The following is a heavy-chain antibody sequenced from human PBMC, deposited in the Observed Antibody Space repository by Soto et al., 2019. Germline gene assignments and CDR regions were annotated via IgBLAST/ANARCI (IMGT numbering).Heavy chain of an antibody. D-gene: IGHD2-15*01. J-gene: IGHJ6*02. CDR2: IAYDGSTA. CDR1: GFTFRNYA. Sequence: QVQLVESGGGVVQPGGSLRLSCAASGFTFRNYAMHWVRQAPGKGLECLAVIAYDGSTAFYRDSVKGRFTISRDNSNNTLYLHMNSLRSEDTGVYYCARVDREDILVVVGARPGEYGIDIWGQGTTVTVAS. CDR3: ARVDREDILVVVGARPGEYGIDI. V-gene: IGHV3-30-3*01.